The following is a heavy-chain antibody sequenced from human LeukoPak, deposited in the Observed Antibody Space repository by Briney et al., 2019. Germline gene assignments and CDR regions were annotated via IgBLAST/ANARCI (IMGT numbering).Heavy chain of an antibody. Sequence: QPGGSLRLSCAASGFTFSSYAISWVRQAPGKGLEWVSAISGSGGSTYYADSVKGRFTISRDNSKNTLYLQMNSLRAEDTAVYYCAKDKGWLKGFDPWGQGTLVTVSS. CDR3: AKDKGWLKGFDP. CDR2: ISGSGGST. CDR1: GFTFSSYA. D-gene: IGHD5-12*01. J-gene: IGHJ5*02. V-gene: IGHV3-23*01.